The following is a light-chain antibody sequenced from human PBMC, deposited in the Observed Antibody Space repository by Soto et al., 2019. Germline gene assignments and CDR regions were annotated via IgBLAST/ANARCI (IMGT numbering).Light chain of an antibody. J-gene: IGKJ1*01. CDR2: KAS. CDR1: QSISSW. CDR3: QQYNSYPWT. V-gene: IGKV1-5*03. Sequence: DIQMTQSPSTLSASVGDRVTITCRASQSISSWLAWYQQKPGKAPKLLIYKASSLESGVPSRFSGSGSGTEFTLTISSLQPDDFANYYCQQYNSYPWTFGQATKVEIK.